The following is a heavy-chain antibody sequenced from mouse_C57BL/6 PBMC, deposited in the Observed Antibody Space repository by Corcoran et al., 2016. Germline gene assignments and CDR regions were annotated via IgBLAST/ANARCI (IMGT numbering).Heavy chain of an antibody. CDR1: GYTFTDYY. V-gene: IGHV1-26*01. CDR3: ARQEPSYYAMDY. CDR2: INPNNGGT. J-gene: IGHJ4*01. Sequence: EVQLKQSGTELVKPGASVKISCKASGYTFTDYYMNWVKQSHGKSLEWIGDINPNNGGTSYNQKFKGKATLTVDKSSSTAYMELRSLTSEDSAVYYCARQEPSYYAMDYWGQGTSVTVSS.